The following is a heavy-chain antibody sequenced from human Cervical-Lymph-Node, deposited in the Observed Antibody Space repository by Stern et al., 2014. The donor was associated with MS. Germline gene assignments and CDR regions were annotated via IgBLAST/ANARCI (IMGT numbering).Heavy chain of an antibody. V-gene: IGHV1-46*03. CDR1: GDTFASYP. CDR3: ANPLPYAN. CDR2: VNPTDGRT. D-gene: IGHD4-17*01. Sequence: QLVQSGAEVKKPGASVKVSCKASGDTFASYPIHWLRQAPGQGPGWMGIVNPTDGRTTYAQTFQGRVTMTRDTSTRTVYMELSSLKAEDTAMYFCANPLPYANWGQGTRVTVSS. J-gene: IGHJ1*01.